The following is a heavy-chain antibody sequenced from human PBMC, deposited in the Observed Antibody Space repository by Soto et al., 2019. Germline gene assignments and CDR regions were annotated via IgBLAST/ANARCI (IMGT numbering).Heavy chain of an antibody. Sequence: GGSLRLSCAASGFTFSNAWMNWVRQAPGKGLEWVGRIKSKTDGGTTDYAAPVKGRFTISRDDSKNTLYLQMNSLKTEDTAVYYCTTRSGYSYGYGLYYYYGMDVWGQGTTVTVSS. CDR3: TTRSGYSYGYGLYYYYGMDV. J-gene: IGHJ6*02. CDR1: GFTFSNAW. CDR2: IKSKTDGGTT. V-gene: IGHV3-15*07. D-gene: IGHD5-18*01.